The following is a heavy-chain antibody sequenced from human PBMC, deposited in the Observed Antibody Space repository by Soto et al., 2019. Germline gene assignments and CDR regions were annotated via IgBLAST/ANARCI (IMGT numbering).Heavy chain of an antibody. CDR1: GGSINSYY. V-gene: IGHV4-59*01. CDR3: ARRNYYAAGTNYAGFDF. CDR2: IYYSGST. Sequence: SETLSLTCTVSGGSINSYYWSWIRQPPGKGLEWIGYIYYSGSTKYNPSLKSRVTISVDTSKNQFSLKLSSVTAADTAVYFCARRNYYAAGTNYAGFDFWGQGILVTVSS. J-gene: IGHJ4*02. D-gene: IGHD3-10*01.